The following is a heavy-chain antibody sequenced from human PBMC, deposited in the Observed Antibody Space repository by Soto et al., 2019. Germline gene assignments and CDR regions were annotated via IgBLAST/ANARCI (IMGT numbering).Heavy chain of an antibody. J-gene: IGHJ6*02. CDR3: ARGYCSSTSCLHYYYGMDF. CDR1: GGTFSSYA. D-gene: IGHD2-2*01. Sequence: SVKVSCKASGGTFSSYAISWVRQAPGQGLEWMGGIIPIFGTANYAQKFQGRVTITADKSTSTAYMELSSLRSEDTAVYYCARGYCSSTSCLHYYYGMDFWGQRTKVTVS. CDR2: IIPIFGTA. V-gene: IGHV1-69*06.